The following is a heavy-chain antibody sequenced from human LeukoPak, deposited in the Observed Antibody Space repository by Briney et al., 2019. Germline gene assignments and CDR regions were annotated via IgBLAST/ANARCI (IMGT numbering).Heavy chain of an antibody. CDR3: ARVPRRYFDYPEVY. CDR2: ISYDGSNK. J-gene: IGHJ4*02. CDR1: GFTFSSYA. V-gene: IGHV3-30-3*01. Sequence: GGSLRLSCAASGFTFSSYAMHWVRQAPGKGLEWVAVISYDGSNKYYADSVKGRFTISRDNSKNTLYLQMNSLRAEDTAVYYCARVPRRYFDYPEVYWGQGTLVTVSS. D-gene: IGHD3-9*01.